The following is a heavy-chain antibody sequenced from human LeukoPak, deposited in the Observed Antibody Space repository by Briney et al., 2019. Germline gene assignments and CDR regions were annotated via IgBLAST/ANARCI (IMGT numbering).Heavy chain of an antibody. CDR1: GFTVSSNY. Sequence: GGSLRLSCAAFGFTVSSNYMSWVRQAPGKGLEWVSVIFGGGGTYYGDSVRGRFTISRDNSKNTLYLQMNSLRAEDTAVYYCAILLYDFWSGYSDYWGQGTLVTVSS. CDR2: IFGGGGT. CDR3: AILLYDFWSGYSDY. V-gene: IGHV3-66*02. D-gene: IGHD3-3*01. J-gene: IGHJ4*02.